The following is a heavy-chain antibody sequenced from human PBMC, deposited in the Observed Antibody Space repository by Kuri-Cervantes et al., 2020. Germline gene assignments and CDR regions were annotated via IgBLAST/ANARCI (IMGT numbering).Heavy chain of an antibody. V-gene: IGHV4-31*03. CDR2: IYYSGST. J-gene: IGHJ4*02. CDR3: ARGSIPGSGYYTEYYFDY. CDR1: GGSISSSSYY. Sequence: SETLSLTCTVSGGSISSSSYYWSWIRQHPGKGLEWIGYIYYSGSTYYNPSLKSRVTISVDTSKNQFSLKLSSVTAADTAVYYCARGSIPGSGYYTEYYFDYWGQGTLVTVSS. D-gene: IGHD3-3*01.